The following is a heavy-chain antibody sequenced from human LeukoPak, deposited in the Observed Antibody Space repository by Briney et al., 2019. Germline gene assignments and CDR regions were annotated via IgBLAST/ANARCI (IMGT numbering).Heavy chain of an antibody. CDR1: GGSFSGYY. CDR3: ARCRTRQNWFDP. Sequence: PSETLSLTCAVYGGSFSGYYWSWIRQPPGKGLEWIGEINHSGSTNYNPSLKSRVTISVDTSKNQFSLKLSSVTAADTAVYHCARCRTRQNWFDPWGQGTLVTVSS. CDR2: INHSGST. V-gene: IGHV4-34*01. J-gene: IGHJ5*02.